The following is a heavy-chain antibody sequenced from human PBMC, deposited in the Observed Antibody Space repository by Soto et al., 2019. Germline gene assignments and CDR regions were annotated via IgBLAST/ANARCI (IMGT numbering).Heavy chain of an antibody. D-gene: IGHD2-15*01. CDR3: ARDNSVVVAATVYYYYGMDV. CDR1: GFTFSSYS. Sequence: GGSLRLSCAASGFTFSSYSMNWVRQAPGKGLEWVSSISSSSSYIYYADSVKGRFTISRDNAKNSLYLQMNSLRAEDTAVYYCARDNSVVVAATVYYYYGMDVWGQGTTVTVSS. V-gene: IGHV3-21*01. J-gene: IGHJ6*02. CDR2: ISSSSSYI.